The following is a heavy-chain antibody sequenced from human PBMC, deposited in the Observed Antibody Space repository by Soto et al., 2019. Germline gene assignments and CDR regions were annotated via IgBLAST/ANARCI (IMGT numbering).Heavy chain of an antibody. Sequence: GGSLRLSCAASGFTFDDYAMHWVRQAPGKGLEWVSGISWNSGSIGYADSVKGRFTISRDNAKNSLYLQMNSLRAEDTALYYCAKHFSRLKRGSAFDIWGQGTMVTVSS. CDR2: ISWNSGSI. V-gene: IGHV3-9*01. D-gene: IGHD3-16*01. J-gene: IGHJ3*02. CDR3: AKHFSRLKRGSAFDI. CDR1: GFTFDDYA.